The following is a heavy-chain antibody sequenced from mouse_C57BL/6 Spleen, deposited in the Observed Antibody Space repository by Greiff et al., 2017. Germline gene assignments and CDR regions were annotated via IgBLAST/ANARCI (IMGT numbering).Heavy chain of an antibody. CDR3: AGTGAYWYFDV. J-gene: IGHJ1*03. D-gene: IGHD4-1*01. CDR1: GYSITSGYY. Sequence: EVQLQESGPGLVKPSQSLSLTCSVTGYSITSGYYWNWIRQFPGNKLEWMGYISYDGSNNYNPSLKNRISITRDTSKNQFFLKLNSVTTEDTATYYCAGTGAYWYFDVWGTGTTVTVSS. CDR2: ISYDGSN. V-gene: IGHV3-6*01.